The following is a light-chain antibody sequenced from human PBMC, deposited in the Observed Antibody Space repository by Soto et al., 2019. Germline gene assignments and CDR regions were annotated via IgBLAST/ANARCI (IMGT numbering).Light chain of an antibody. V-gene: IGKV3-15*01. J-gene: IGKJ2*01. CDR2: ATS. Sequence: MTQSPATLSVAPGGRVTLSCMASQSVGCNLAWYQQKRGQAPRLLLYATSTRAAAIPARFSGSGSGTECTLTIDSLQSEDFAVYYCQQYNYGPYTFGQGPKLESK. CDR1: QSVGCN. CDR3: QQYNYGPYT.